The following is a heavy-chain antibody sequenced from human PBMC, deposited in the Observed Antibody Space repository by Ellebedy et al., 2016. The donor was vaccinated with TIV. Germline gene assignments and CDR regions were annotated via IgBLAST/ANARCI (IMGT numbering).Heavy chain of an antibody. V-gene: IGHV3-11*01. D-gene: IGHD5/OR15-5a*01. CDR1: GFTFSDYY. Sequence: GGSLRLXXAASGFTFSDYYMTWIRQAPGKGLEYISYITNSGSYMNYADSVKGRFSISRDNAKNSLYLQVNSLSAEDTAVYYCARTCLDTYCSWGQGTLVTVSS. J-gene: IGHJ5*02. CDR3: ARTCLDTYCS. CDR2: ITNSGSYM.